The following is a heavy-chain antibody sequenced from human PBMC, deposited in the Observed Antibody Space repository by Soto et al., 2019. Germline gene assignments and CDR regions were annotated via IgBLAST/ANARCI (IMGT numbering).Heavy chain of an antibody. V-gene: IGHV2-5*01. CDR2: IYSIDAK. D-gene: IGHD2-2*02. CDR3: AHSTPDCSSTGCYSATVTIYLDY. CDR1: GFALSTREVG. J-gene: IGHJ4*02. Sequence: GPTMVTATPTLPMTFAFTGFALSTREVGVGSIRQPPSNSLECLALIYSIDAKRYSPSLKSRLTITKDTSKNQLVLTMTKMDPVDIATYYCAHSTPDCSSTGCYSATVTIYLDYWDQGTLVRISS.